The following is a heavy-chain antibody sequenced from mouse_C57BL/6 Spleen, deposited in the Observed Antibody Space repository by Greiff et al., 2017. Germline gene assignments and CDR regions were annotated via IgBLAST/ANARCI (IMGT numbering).Heavy chain of an antibody. CDR2: IDPSDSYT. CDR1: GYTFTSYW. CDR3: ARLGPYAMDY. J-gene: IGHJ4*01. V-gene: IGHV1-69*01. Sequence: QVQLQQPGAELVMPGASVKLSCKASGYTFTSYWMHWVKQRPGQGLEWIGEIDPSDSYTNYNQKFKGKSTLTEDKSSSTAYMQLSSLTSEDSAVYYCARLGPYAMDYWGQGTSVTVSS.